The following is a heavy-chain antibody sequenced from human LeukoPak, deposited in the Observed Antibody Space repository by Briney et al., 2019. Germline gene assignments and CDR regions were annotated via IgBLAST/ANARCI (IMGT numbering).Heavy chain of an antibody. V-gene: IGHV1-18*01. Sequence: ASVKVSCTASGYTFTSYGISWVRQAPGQGPEWMGWISAYNGNTNYAQKLQGRVTMTTDTSTSTAYMELRSLRSDDTAVYYCARGALGVRHIAVEVRIGDWFDPWGQGTLVTVSS. J-gene: IGHJ5*02. CDR2: ISAYNGNT. CDR3: ARGALGVRHIAVEVRIGDWFDP. D-gene: IGHD6-19*01. CDR1: GYTFTSYG.